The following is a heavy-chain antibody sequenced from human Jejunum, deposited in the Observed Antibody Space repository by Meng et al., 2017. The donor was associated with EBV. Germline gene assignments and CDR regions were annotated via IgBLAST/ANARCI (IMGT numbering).Heavy chain of an antibody. CDR1: GGSSSDNDW. D-gene: IGHD3-22*01. Sequence: QGPPQEAGQRLEKPSGTLSLICGVSGGSSSDNDWWSWVRQPPGKGLEWLGEIYHGGGTNYNPSLESRVIISVDKSKNQFSLKLNSVTVADTAVYYCAGNGYYALEYWGPGILVTVSS. CDR2: IYHGGGT. J-gene: IGHJ4*02. V-gene: IGHV4-4*02. CDR3: AGNGYYALEY.